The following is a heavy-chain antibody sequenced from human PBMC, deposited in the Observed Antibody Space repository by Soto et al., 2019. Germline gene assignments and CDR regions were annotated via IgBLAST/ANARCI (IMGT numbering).Heavy chain of an antibody. CDR3: AHTPFFGDKLDY. CDR1: GFSLSTGGVG. Sequence: QITLKESGPTLVKPTQTLTLTCTFSGFSLSTGGVGVAWIRQSPGKALEWLAVIYWDDDKRYRPSLKNRVTITKDTSKNQVVFTMTNMDPVDTATYYCAHTPFFGDKLDYWGQGTLVTVSS. J-gene: IGHJ4*02. CDR2: IYWDDDK. D-gene: IGHD2-21*01. V-gene: IGHV2-5*02.